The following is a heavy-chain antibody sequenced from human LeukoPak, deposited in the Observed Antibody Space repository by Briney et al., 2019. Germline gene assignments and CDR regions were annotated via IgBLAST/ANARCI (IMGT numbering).Heavy chain of an antibody. V-gene: IGHV3-21*01. CDR1: GFTFSSYS. CDR3: ARDAHYDFWSGYYSTWPLGY. J-gene: IGHJ4*02. D-gene: IGHD3-3*01. CDR2: ISSSISYI. Sequence: GGSLRLSCAASGFTFSSYSINWVRQAPGKGLEWVSSISSSISYIYYADSVKGRFTISRDNAKNSLYLQMNSLRAEDTAVYYCARDAHYDFWSGYYSTWPLGYWGQGTLVTVSS.